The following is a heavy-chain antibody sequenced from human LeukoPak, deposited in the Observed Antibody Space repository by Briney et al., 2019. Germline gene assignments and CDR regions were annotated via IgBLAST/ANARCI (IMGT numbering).Heavy chain of an antibody. J-gene: IGHJ4*02. CDR3: ATYSGYGNFDY. D-gene: IGHD5-12*01. Sequence: PSETLSLTCTVSGGSISSYYWSWIRQPPGKGLEWIGYIYYSGSTNYNPSLKSRVTISVDTSKNQFSLKLSSVTAADTAVYYCATYSGYGNFDYWGQGTLVTVSS. CDR2: IYYSGST. CDR1: GGSISSYY. V-gene: IGHV4-59*08.